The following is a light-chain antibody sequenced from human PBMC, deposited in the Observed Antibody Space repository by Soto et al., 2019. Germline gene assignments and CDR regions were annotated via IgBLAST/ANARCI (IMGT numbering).Light chain of an antibody. V-gene: IGKV1-9*01. CDR2: AAS. Sequence: IQLTQSPSSLSASVGDRVTITCRASQGISSYLGWYQQKPGKAPKLLIYAASTLQSGVPSRFSGSGSGTDFTLTISSLQSEDFATYYCQQLRSYPLTFGGGTKVEIK. CDR3: QQLRSYPLT. CDR1: QGISSY. J-gene: IGKJ4*02.